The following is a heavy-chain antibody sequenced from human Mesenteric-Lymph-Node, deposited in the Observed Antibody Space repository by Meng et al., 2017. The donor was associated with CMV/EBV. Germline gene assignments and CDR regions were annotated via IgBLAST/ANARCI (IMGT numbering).Heavy chain of an antibody. V-gene: IGHV3-23*01. CDR1: AFTFSSYA. CDR3: AKDGVHHDLDY. Sequence: GESLKISCSASAFTFSSYAMTWVRQAPGKELEWVSSISGSARFTYYADSVKGRFTISRDNSNNTLYLQIDSLRIDDTARYYCAKDGVHHDLDYWGQGTLVTVSS. J-gene: IGHJ4*02. D-gene: IGHD1-1*01. CDR2: ISGSARFT.